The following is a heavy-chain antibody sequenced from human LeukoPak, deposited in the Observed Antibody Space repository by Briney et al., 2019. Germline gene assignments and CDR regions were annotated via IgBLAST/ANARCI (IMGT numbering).Heavy chain of an antibody. CDR3: ARDQLVTPYEYYFDY. D-gene: IGHD4-23*01. CDR2: INPSGGST. Sequence: ASVKVSCKASGYTFISYYMHWVRQAPGQGLEWMGIINPSGGSTSYAQKFQGRVTMTRDTSTSTVYMELSSLRSEDTAVYYCARDQLVTPYEYYFDYWGQGTLVTVSS. V-gene: IGHV1-46*01. J-gene: IGHJ4*02. CDR1: GYTFISYY.